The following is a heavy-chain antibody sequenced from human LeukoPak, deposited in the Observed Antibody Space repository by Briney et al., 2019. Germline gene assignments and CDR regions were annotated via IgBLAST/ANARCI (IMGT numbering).Heavy chain of an antibody. CDR2: IYYSGST. Sequence: SETLSLTCTVSGGSISSYYWSWIRQPPGKGLEWIGYIYYSGSTNYNPSLKSRVTISVDTSKNQFSLKLSSVTAADTAVYYCARAREAEGCGYVWAFDYWGQGTLVTVSS. CDR3: ARAREAEGCGYVWAFDY. D-gene: IGHD3-16*01. V-gene: IGHV4-59*01. CDR1: GGSISSYY. J-gene: IGHJ4*02.